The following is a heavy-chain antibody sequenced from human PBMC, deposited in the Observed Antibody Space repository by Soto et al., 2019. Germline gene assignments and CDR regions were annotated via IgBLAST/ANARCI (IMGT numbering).Heavy chain of an antibody. CDR1: GFSLSTSGMC. V-gene: IGHV2-70*11. CDR2: IDWDDDK. CDR3: ARLRVETGYYYYGMDV. J-gene: IGHJ6*02. Sequence: ESGPKLVNPTEALTLTCTFSGFSLSTSGMCVSWIRQPPGKALEWLARIDWDDDKYYSTSLKTRLTISKDTSKNQVVLTMTNMDPVDTATYYCARLRVETGYYYYGMDVWGQGTTVTVSS.